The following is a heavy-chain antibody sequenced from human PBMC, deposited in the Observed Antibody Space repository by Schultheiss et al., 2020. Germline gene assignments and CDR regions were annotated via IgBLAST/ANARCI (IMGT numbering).Heavy chain of an antibody. CDR1: GYTFTSYG. CDR2: ISAYNGNT. J-gene: IGHJ4*02. Sequence: ASVKVSCKASGYTFTSYGISWVRQAPGQGLEWMGWISAYNGNTNYAQKLQGRVTMTTDTSTSTVYMELSSLRSEDTAVYYCARDYDSSGYYYRYFDYWGQGTLVTVSS. CDR3: ARDYDSSGYYYRYFDY. V-gene: IGHV1-18*01. D-gene: IGHD3-22*01.